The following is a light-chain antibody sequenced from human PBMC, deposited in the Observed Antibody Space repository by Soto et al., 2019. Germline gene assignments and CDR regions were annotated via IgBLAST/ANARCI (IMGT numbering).Light chain of an antibody. CDR1: SSDFGDYNY. Sequence: QSVLTQPASVSGSPGQSIPISCTGTSSDFGDYNYVSWYQHHPDKAPKLIIFGVSNRPSGGSNRFSAPKSGNTASLTIAGLQVDDDADYYCSSYAARRTRVSGTGAKGTVL. CDR2: GVS. V-gene: IGLV2-14*01. CDR3: SSYAARRTRV. J-gene: IGLJ1*01.